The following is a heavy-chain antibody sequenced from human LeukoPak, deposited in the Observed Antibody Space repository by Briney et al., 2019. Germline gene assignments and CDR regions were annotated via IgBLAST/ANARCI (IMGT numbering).Heavy chain of an antibody. D-gene: IGHD3-22*01. J-gene: IGHJ6*02. V-gene: IGHV3-23*01. CDR1: GFTLSSYA. CDR3: AKDKKYYDSSGSPYYYYGMDV. Sequence: PGGSLRLSCAASGFTLSSYAMSWVRQAPGKGLEWVSLISGSDGSTYYADSVKGRFTISRDNSKNTLYLQMNSLRAEDTAVYYCAKDKKYYDSSGSPYYYYGMDVWGQGTTVTVTS. CDR2: ISGSDGST.